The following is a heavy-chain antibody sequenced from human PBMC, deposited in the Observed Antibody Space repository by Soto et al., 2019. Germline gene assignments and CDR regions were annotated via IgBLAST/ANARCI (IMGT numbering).Heavy chain of an antibody. Sequence: QVQLVQSGAEVKKPGSSVKVSCKASGGTFSSYTISWVRQAPGQGLEWMGRIIPILGIANYAQKFQGRVTITADKSTSTAYMELSSQRSEDTAVYYCARDSSGWYVYWGQGTLVTVSS. V-gene: IGHV1-69*08. J-gene: IGHJ4*02. CDR2: IIPILGIA. D-gene: IGHD6-19*01. CDR1: GGTFSSYT. CDR3: ARDSSGWYVY.